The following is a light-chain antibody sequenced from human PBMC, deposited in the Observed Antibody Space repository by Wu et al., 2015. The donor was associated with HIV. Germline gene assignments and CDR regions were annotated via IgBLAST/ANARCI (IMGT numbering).Light chain of an antibody. Sequence: GDRVTITCRASQSISGWLAWYQQKPGTAPKLLIYKASALESGVPPRFSGSGSGTEFTLTVSSLQPDDFATYYCQQYYSYSRTFGHGTKVEIK. V-gene: IGKV1-5*03. CDR1: QSISGW. CDR2: KAS. J-gene: IGKJ1*01. CDR3: QQYYSYSRT.